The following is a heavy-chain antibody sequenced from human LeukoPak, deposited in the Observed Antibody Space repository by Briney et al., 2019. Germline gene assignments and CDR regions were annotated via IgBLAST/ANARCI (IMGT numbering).Heavy chain of an antibody. V-gene: IGHV1-2*02. CDR2: INPNTGDT. CDR1: GYTFTGYY. CDR3: ARDPGIQLWSDY. Sequence: GASVKVSCKASGYTFTGYYIHWVRQAPGQGLEWMGWINPNTGDTNYAQRFQGRVTMTTDTSTSTAYMELRSLRTDDTAVYYCARDPGIQLWSDYWGQGTLVTVSS. J-gene: IGHJ4*02. D-gene: IGHD5-18*01.